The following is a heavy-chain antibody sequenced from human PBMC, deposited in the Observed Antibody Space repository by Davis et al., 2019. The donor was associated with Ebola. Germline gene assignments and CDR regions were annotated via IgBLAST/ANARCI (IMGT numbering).Heavy chain of an antibody. D-gene: IGHD3-3*01. CDR2: ISSGSFTI. V-gene: IGHV3-48*02. CDR1: GITFSRYS. CDR3: ARWSILGQ. Sequence: PGASLRLSCAASGITFSRYSMNRVRQVPGKWLEWVAFISSGSFTIHYADSVKGRFTISRDNAKNSLFLQMNSLRDEDTAVYYCARWSILGQWGQGTLVTVSS. J-gene: IGHJ4*02.